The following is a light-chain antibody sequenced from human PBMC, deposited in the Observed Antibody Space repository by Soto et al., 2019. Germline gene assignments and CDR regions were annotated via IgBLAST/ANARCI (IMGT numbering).Light chain of an antibody. CDR3: QQYNNWPPT. V-gene: IGKV3-15*01. Sequence: EIVMTQSPATLSLSPGERATLSCRASQSVSSNLAWYQQKPGQAPRLLIYGASTRATGIPGRFSGSGSGTEFTLTISSLQSEDFAVYYCQQYNNWPPTFGQGTRLVIK. CDR2: GAS. J-gene: IGKJ5*01. CDR1: QSVSSN.